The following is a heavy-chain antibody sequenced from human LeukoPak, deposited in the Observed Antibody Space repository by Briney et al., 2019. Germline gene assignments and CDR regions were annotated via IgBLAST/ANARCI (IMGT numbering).Heavy chain of an antibody. Sequence: GASVKVSCKASGYAFTSYAMNWVRQAPGQGLEWMGWINTNTGNPTYAQGFTGRFVLSLDTSVSTAYLQISSLKAEDTAVYYCARVDYGDSLDAFDIWGQGTMVTVSS. J-gene: IGHJ3*02. CDR2: INTNTGNP. V-gene: IGHV7-4-1*02. D-gene: IGHD4-17*01. CDR1: GYAFTSYA. CDR3: ARVDYGDSLDAFDI.